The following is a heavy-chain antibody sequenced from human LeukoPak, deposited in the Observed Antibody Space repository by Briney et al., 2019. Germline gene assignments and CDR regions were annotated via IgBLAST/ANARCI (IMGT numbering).Heavy chain of an antibody. CDR3: ARVGTTHDAFDI. D-gene: IGHD4-11*01. V-gene: IGHV4-59*12. Sequence: SETLSLTCTVSGGSIRNFYWSWIRQPPGKGLEWIGYIYYSGTTKYNPSLKSRVTISVDTSKNQFSLKLSSVTAADTAVYYCARVGTTHDAFDIWGQGTMVTVSS. CDR1: GGSIRNFY. J-gene: IGHJ3*02. CDR2: IYYSGTT.